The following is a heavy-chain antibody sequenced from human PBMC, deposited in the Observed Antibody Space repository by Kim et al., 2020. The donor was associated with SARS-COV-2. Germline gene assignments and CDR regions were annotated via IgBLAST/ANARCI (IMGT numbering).Heavy chain of an antibody. Sequence: SETLSLTCAVYGGSFSGYYWSWIRQPPGKGLDRHREINHSGSTNYNPSLKSRVTISVDTSKNQFSLKLSSVTAADTAVYYCARYFVRGAPFDPWGQGTLVTVSS. CDR1: GGSFSGYY. J-gene: IGHJ5*02. CDR2: INHSGST. D-gene: IGHD3-10*01. CDR3: ARYFVRGAPFDP. V-gene: IGHV4-34*01.